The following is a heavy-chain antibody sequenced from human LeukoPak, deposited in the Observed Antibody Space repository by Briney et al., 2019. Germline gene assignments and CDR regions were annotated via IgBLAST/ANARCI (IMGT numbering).Heavy chain of an antibody. CDR3: ARPNFVLFYGLDV. CDR1: GFTVSSNY. D-gene: IGHD3-16*01. CDR2: IYSGGST. V-gene: IGHV3-53*01. Sequence: GGPLRLSCAASGFTVSSNYMSWVRQAPGKGLEWVPVIYSGGSTYYADSVKGRFTISRDNSKNTLYLQMNSLRAEDTAVYYCARPNFVLFYGLDVWGQGTTVTVSS. J-gene: IGHJ6*02.